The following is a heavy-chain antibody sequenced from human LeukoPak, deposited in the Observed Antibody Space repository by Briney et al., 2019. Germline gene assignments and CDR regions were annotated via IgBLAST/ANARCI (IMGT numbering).Heavy chain of an antibody. J-gene: IGHJ4*02. CDR3: AIVNYGSGTRFDY. CDR2: VNPKSGAI. D-gene: IGHD3-10*01. V-gene: IGHV1-2*04. CDR1: GYTFTGYT. Sequence: ASVKVSCKASGYTFTGYTVHWVRQAPGQGLDWMGWVNPKSGAINYAQKFKGWVTITRDTSISTAYMELSRLTPDDTAVYYCAIVNYGSGTRFDYWGQGTLVTVSS.